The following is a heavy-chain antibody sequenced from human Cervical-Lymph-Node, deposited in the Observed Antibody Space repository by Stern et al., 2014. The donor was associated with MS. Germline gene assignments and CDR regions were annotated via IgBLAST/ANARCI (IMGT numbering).Heavy chain of an antibody. J-gene: IGHJ4*01. D-gene: IGHD3-3*01. Sequence: MQLVASGAEARAPGASMKVSCKASGYIFTDYYLHWVRQAPGQGLEWLGWINPNSGGTNYAQNFQGRVTMTRDTSISTAYMELRWLGSADTAVYYCARGSGTAYDLRGDYWGQGTLVTVSS. CDR3: ARGSGTAYDLRGDY. CDR2: INPNSGGT. CDR1: GYIFTDYY. V-gene: IGHV1-2*02.